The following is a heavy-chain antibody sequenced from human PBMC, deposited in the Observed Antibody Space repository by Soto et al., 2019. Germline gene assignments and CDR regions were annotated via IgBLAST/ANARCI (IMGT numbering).Heavy chain of an antibody. CDR2: IIPIFGTA. Sequence: SVKVSCKASGGTFSSYAVSWVRQAPGQGLEWMGGIIPIFGTANYAQKFQDRVTITADESTSTAYMELSSLRSEDTAVYYCARGSRSYYYDSSGYPTPGAFDIWGQGTMVTVSS. CDR1: GGTFSSYA. V-gene: IGHV1-69*13. CDR3: ARGSRSYYYDSSGYPTPGAFDI. J-gene: IGHJ3*02. D-gene: IGHD3-22*01.